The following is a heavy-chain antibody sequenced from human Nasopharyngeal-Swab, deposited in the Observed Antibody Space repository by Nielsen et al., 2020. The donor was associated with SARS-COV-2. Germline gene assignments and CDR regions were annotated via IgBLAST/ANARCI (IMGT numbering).Heavy chain of an antibody. V-gene: IGHV4-30-4*01. Sequence: WIRQPPGKGLEWIGYIYYSGSTYCNPSLKSRVTISVDTSKNQFSLKLSSVTAADTAVYYCARAEVPAALDYWGQGTLVTVSS. J-gene: IGHJ4*02. CDR2: IYYSGST. CDR3: ARAEVPAALDY. D-gene: IGHD2-2*01.